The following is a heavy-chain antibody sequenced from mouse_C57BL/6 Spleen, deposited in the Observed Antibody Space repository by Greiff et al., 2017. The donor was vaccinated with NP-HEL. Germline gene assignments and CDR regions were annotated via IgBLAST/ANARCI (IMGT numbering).Heavy chain of an antibody. J-gene: IGHJ3*02. CDR2: IDPEDGDT. V-gene: IGHV14-1*01. CDR1: GFNIKDYY. Sequence: VQLKQSGAELVRPGASVKLSCTASGFNIKDYYMHWVKQRPEQGLEWIGRIDPEDGDTEYAPNFQGKATMTADTSSTTAYLQLSSLTSEDTAVYYCTEIYYYGSSPGWGQGTLVTVSA. CDR3: TEIYYYGSSPG. D-gene: IGHD1-1*01.